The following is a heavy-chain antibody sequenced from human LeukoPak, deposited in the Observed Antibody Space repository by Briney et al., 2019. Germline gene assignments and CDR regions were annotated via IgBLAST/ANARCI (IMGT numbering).Heavy chain of an antibody. V-gene: IGHV3-74*01. D-gene: IGHD1-26*01. CDR3: ARDLTGAVFDF. CDR2: ITSDWSRT. Sequence: GGSLRLSCAASGFIFSSYWMHWVRQAPGRGLVCVSRITSDWSRTSYADSVRGRFTISRDNAKNTVYLQMNSLRAEDTAVYYCARDLTGAVFDFWGQGTLVTVSS. CDR1: GFIFSSYW. J-gene: IGHJ4*02.